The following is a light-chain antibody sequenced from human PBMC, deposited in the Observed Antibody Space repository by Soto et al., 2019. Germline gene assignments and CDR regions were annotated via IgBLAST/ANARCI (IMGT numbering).Light chain of an antibody. J-gene: IGKJ2*01. V-gene: IGKV4-1*01. CDR3: QQYYSTPYT. CDR2: WAS. Sequence: DIVMTQSPDSLAVSLGERATINCKSSQSIGYNSNNKHYLAWYQQKQGQPPKLLIYWASTRASGVPDRFSGSGSGTDFTLTIRRLQAADVAVYYCQQYYSTPYTCGQGTNLEIK. CDR1: QSIGYNSNNKHY.